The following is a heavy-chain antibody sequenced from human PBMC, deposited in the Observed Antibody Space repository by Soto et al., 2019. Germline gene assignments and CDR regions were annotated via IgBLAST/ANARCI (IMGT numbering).Heavy chain of an antibody. Sequence: SQTLSLTCTVSGGSISSGDYYWSWIRQPPGKGLEWIGYIYYSGSTYYNPSLKSRVTISVDTSKNQFSLKLSSVTAADTAGYYCARGPWVVPGSTVDYYYYGMDVWGQGTTVTVSS. CDR2: IYYSGST. D-gene: IGHD6-19*01. V-gene: IGHV4-30-4*01. CDR3: ARGPWVVPGSTVDYYYYGMDV. J-gene: IGHJ6*02. CDR1: GGSISSGDYY.